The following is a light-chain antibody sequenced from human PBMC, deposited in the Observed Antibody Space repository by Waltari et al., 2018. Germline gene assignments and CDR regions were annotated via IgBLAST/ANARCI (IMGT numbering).Light chain of an antibody. CDR3: QQFYSTPYT. CDR2: LGS. Sequence: DIVMTQSPLSLPVTPGESASISCRSSQSLLHSNGYNYLDWYLQKPGQSPHLLIYLGSNRASGVPDRFSGSASGSDFTLKISSVEAEDVGVYYCQQFYSTPYTFGQGTKLEIK. V-gene: IGKV2-28*01. CDR1: QSLLHSNGYNY. J-gene: IGKJ2*01.